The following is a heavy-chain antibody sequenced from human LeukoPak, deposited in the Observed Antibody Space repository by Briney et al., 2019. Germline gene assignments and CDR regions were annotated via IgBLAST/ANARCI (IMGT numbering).Heavy chain of an antibody. D-gene: IGHD3-22*01. CDR2: INHSGST. Sequence: SGTLSLTCAVYGGSFSGYYWSWIRQPPGKGLEWIGEINHSGSTNYNPSLKSRVTISVDTSKNQFSLKLSSVTAADTAVYYCARDYTYYYDSSGYYARYDAFYIWGQGTMVTVSS. V-gene: IGHV4-34*01. CDR1: GGSFSGYY. J-gene: IGHJ3*02. CDR3: ARDYTYYYDSSGYYARYDAFYI.